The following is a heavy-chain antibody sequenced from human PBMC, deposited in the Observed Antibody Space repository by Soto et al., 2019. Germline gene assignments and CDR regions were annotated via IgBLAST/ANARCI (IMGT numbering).Heavy chain of an antibody. V-gene: IGHV1-58*02. J-gene: IGHJ6*03. CDR1: GFTFTSSA. CDR2: IVVGSGNT. Sequence: SVKVSCKASGFTFTSSAMQWVRQARGQRLEWIGWIVVGSGNTNYAQKFQERVTITRDMSTSTAYMEPSSLRSEDTAVYYCAALIYSGYGHYMDVWGKGTTVTVSS. CDR3: AALIYSGYGHYMDV. D-gene: IGHD5-12*01.